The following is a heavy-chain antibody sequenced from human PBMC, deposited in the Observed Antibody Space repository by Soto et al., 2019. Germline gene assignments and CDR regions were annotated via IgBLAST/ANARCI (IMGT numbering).Heavy chain of an antibody. V-gene: IGHV3-23*01. Sequence: GGSLRLSCAASGFTFSSYAMSWVRQAPGKGLEWVSAISGSGGSTYYADSVKGRFTISRDNSKNTLYLQMNSLRAEDTAVYYCAKDYYYDSSGYNYYYYGMDVWGQGTTVTVSS. CDR3: AKDYYYDSSGYNYYYYGMDV. J-gene: IGHJ6*02. CDR1: GFTFSSYA. D-gene: IGHD3-22*01. CDR2: ISGSGGST.